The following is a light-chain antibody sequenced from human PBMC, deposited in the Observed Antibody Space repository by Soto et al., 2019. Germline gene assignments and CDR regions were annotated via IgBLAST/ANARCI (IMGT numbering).Light chain of an antibody. Sequence: DIQLTQSPSTLSASVGDRVTLTCRASQSISTWLAWYQQKPGKAPKVLIFDASTLESGVPARFSGSGSGTDFTLTISSPQPGDFATYYCQQYHDFPYTFGRGTTLEIK. J-gene: IGKJ2*01. CDR1: QSISTW. CDR2: DAS. V-gene: IGKV1-5*01. CDR3: QQYHDFPYT.